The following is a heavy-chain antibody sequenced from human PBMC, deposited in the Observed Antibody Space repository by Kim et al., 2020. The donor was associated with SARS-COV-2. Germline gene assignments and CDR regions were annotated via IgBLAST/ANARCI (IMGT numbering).Heavy chain of an antibody. V-gene: IGHV3-43*02. CDR2: ISGDGGST. CDR1: GFTFDDYA. J-gene: IGHJ6*02. CDR3: AKESIAVAGIGVGPSNEYYYGMDV. Sequence: GGSLRLSCAASGFTFDDYAMHWVRQAPGKGLEWVSLISGDGGSTYYADSVKGRFTISRDNSKNSLYLQMNSLRTEDTALYYCAKESIAVAGIGVGPSNEYYYGMDVWGQGTTVTVAS. D-gene: IGHD6-19*01.